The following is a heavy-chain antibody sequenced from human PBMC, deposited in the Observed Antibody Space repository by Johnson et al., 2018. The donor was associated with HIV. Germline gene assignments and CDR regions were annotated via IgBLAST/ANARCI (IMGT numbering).Heavy chain of an antibody. D-gene: IGHD3-16*01. CDR1: AFTFSSYG. V-gene: IGHV3-30*02. J-gene: IGHJ3*02. Sequence: QVQLVESGGGVVQPGGSLRLSCAASAFTFSSYGMHWVRQAPGKGLEWVAFIRYDGSNKYNADSVKGLFTISRDNSKNTLYLQMNSLRAEDTAVYYCAKCIWGSSLIDVFDMWGRGTTVIVSS. CDR3: AKCIWGSSLIDVFDM. CDR2: IRYDGSNK.